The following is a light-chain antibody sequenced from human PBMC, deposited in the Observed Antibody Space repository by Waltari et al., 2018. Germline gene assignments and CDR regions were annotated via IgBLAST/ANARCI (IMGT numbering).Light chain of an antibody. Sequence: DIVMTQSPDSLAVSLGERATINCKSSQSVLYNSNNKNYLAWYQHKPGQPPKLLIYWAATRKSGVPDRFSGSGSGTDFTLTITSLQAADVAVYYCQQYYSTPETFGQGTKLEIK. J-gene: IGKJ2*01. CDR2: WAA. V-gene: IGKV4-1*01. CDR1: QSVLYNSNNKNY. CDR3: QQYYSTPET.